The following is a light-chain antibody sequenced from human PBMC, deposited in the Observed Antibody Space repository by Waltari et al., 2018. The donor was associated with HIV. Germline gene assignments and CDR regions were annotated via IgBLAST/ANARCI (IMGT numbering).Light chain of an antibody. CDR2: WAS. Sequence: DIVMTQSPDSLAVSMGERATINCKASQNVLYRSNNKIYLACYQQNPGQPPQLLIYWASIRESGVPDRFSGSGSGTDFTLTISSLQAEDVAVYYCQQYYGDLFTFGPGTKVDIK. CDR1: QNVLYRSNNKIY. CDR3: QQYYGDLFT. V-gene: IGKV4-1*01. J-gene: IGKJ3*01.